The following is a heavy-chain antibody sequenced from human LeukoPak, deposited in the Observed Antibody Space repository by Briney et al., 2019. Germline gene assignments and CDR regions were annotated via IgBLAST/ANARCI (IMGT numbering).Heavy chain of an antibody. D-gene: IGHD6-19*01. J-gene: IGHJ4*02. Sequence: SVKVSCKASGFTFTSSAMQWVRQARRQRLEWIGWIVVGSGNTNYAQKFQERVTITRDMSTSTAYMELSSLRSEDTAAYYCAASEGRQYSSGWYIWWGQGTLVTVSS. V-gene: IGHV1-58*02. CDR3: AASEGRQYSSGWYIW. CDR2: IVVGSGNT. CDR1: GFTFTSSA.